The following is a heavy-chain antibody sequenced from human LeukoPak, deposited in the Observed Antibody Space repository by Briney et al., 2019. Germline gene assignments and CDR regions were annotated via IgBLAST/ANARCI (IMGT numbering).Heavy chain of an antibody. V-gene: IGHV4-34*01. J-gene: IGHJ6*03. CDR2: INHSGST. D-gene: IGHD5-18*01. CDR3: ASGRGYSYGYYYYYYMDV. Sequence: SETLSLTCAVYGGSFSGYYWSWIRQPPGKGLEWIGEINHSGSTNYNPSFKSRVTISVDTSKNQFSLKLSTVTAADTAVYYCASGRGYSYGYYYYYYMDVWGKGTTVTVSS. CDR1: GGSFSGYY.